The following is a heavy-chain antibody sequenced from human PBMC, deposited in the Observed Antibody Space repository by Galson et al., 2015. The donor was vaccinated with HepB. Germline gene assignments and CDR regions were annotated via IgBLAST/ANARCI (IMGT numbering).Heavy chain of an antibody. Sequence: SVKVSCKASGGTFSSYAISWVRQAPGQGLEWMGGIIPIFGTANYAQKFQGRVTITADESTSTAYMELSSLRSEDTAVYYCARFRLSGSSLGGAFDIWGQGTMVTVSS. CDR1: GGTFSSYA. D-gene: IGHD1-26*01. CDR2: IIPIFGTA. J-gene: IGHJ3*02. CDR3: ARFRLSGSSLGGAFDI. V-gene: IGHV1-69*13.